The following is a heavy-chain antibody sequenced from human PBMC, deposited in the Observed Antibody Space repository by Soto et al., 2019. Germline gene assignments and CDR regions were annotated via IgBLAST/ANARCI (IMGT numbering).Heavy chain of an antibody. J-gene: IGHJ3*02. V-gene: IGHV3-23*01. D-gene: IGHD2-8*01. CDR1: GFVFSSYA. Sequence: EVQLLESGGGLVQPGGSLRLSCAASGFVFSSYAMSWVRQAPGKGLEWVSAISGSGTTAYYADSVKGRFIFSRDNPKNTMYLQMNSLRAEDTAVYFCAKTTNGWFSAFQIWGQGIVVTVSS. CDR3: AKTTNGWFSAFQI. CDR2: ISGSGTTA.